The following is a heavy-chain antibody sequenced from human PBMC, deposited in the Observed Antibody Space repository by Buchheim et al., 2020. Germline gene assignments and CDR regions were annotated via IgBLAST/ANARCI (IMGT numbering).Heavy chain of an antibody. Sequence: QVQLQQWGAGLLKPSETLSLTCAVYGGSFSGYYWSWIRQPPGKGLEWIGEINHSGSTNYNPSLKSRVTISVDTSKNQFSLKLSSVTAADTAVYYCARGASVWSGVSPLGYWGQGTL. V-gene: IGHV4-34*01. D-gene: IGHD2-21*01. J-gene: IGHJ4*02. CDR1: GGSFSGYY. CDR2: INHSGST. CDR3: ARGASVWSGVSPLGY.